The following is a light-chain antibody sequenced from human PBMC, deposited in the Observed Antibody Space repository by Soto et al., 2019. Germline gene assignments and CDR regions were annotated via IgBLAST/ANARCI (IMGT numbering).Light chain of an antibody. CDR3: QQRSNWSPIT. CDR2: DAS. Sequence: EIVLTQSPATLSLSPGERATLSCRASQSVSSYLAWYQQKPGQAPRLLIYDASNRATGIPARFSGSGSGTDFTLTISSREPEDFAVYYCQQRSNWSPITFGQGTRLEIK. V-gene: IGKV3-11*01. J-gene: IGKJ5*01. CDR1: QSVSSY.